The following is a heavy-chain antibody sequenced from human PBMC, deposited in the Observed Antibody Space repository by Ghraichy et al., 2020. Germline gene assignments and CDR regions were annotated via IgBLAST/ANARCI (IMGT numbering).Heavy chain of an antibody. Sequence: GRSLRLSCAASGFTFSSYSMNWVRQAQGKGLEWVSFISSSSSYISYADSVKGRFTISRDNAKNSLYLQMNSLRAEDTAVYYCARGGSTSPMDVWGQGTTVTVSS. CDR2: ISSSSSYI. CDR3: ARGGSTSPMDV. V-gene: IGHV3-21*01. D-gene: IGHD2-2*01. J-gene: IGHJ6*02. CDR1: GFTFSSYS.